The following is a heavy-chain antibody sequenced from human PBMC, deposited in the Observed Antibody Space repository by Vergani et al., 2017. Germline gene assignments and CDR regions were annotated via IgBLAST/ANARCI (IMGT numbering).Heavy chain of an antibody. CDR2: SIPILGIA. CDR1: GGTFSSYV. Sequence: QVQLVQSGAEVKKPGSSVKVSCKASGGTFSSYVISWVRQAPGQGLEWMGRSIPILGIATYAQKFQGRVTINADKSTSTAYMELSSLRSEDTAVYYCARETTVTTRSGAFDIWGQGTMVAVSS. D-gene: IGHD4-17*01. J-gene: IGHJ3*02. V-gene: IGHV1-69*04. CDR3: ARETTVTTRSGAFDI.